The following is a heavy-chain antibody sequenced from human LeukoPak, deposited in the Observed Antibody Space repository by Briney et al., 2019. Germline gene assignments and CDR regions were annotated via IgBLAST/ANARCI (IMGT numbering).Heavy chain of an antibody. D-gene: IGHD1-26*01. V-gene: IGHV1-69*13. J-gene: IGHJ4*02. CDR1: GGTFSSYA. CDR2: IIPIFGTA. CDR3: ARESVSIVGATYFDY. Sequence: SVKVSCKASGGTFSSYAISWVRQAPGQGLEWMGGIIPIFGTANYAQKFQGRVTITADESTSTAYMELSSLRSEDTAVYYCARESVSIVGATYFDYWGQGTLVTVSS.